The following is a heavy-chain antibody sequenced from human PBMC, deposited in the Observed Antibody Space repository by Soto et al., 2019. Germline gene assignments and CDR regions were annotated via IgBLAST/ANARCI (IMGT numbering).Heavy chain of an antibody. J-gene: IGHJ6*02. Sequence: GGSLRLSCAASGFDFSGYTIHWVRQAPGKGLEWVAVISYDGSDKYYADSVKGRFTISRDNAKKTLYLQMNSQTIEDTAVYYCARVDCSTTTCYYYGFDVWGQGTTVTVSS. CDR2: ISYDGSDK. CDR1: GFDFSGYT. V-gene: IGHV3-30-3*01. D-gene: IGHD2-2*01. CDR3: ARVDCSTTTCYYYGFDV.